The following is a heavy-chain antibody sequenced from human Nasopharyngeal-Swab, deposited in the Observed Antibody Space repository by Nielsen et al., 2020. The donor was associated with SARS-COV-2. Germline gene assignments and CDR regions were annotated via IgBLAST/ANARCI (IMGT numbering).Heavy chain of an antibody. D-gene: IGHD3-10*01. CDR3: AREGYYGSGSYAPFDY. CDR2: IIPIFGTA. Sequence: KISCKASGGTFSSYAISWVRQAPGQGLEWMGGIIPIFGTANYAQKFQGRVTITADESTSTAYMELSSLRSEDTAVYYCAREGYYGSGSYAPFDYWGQGTLVTVSS. V-gene: IGHV1-69*01. CDR1: GGTFSSYA. J-gene: IGHJ4*02.